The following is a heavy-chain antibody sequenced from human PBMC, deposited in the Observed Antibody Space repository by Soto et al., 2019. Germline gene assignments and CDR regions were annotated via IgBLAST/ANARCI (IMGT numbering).Heavy chain of an antibody. Sequence: QVQLVQSGAEVKKPGASVKVSCKASGYTFTSYAMHWVRQAPGQRLEWMGWINAGNGNTKYSQKFQGRVTITRDTSXSKXYMELSSLRSEDTAVYYCARDPGRAVRGVINWFDPWGQGTLVTVSS. J-gene: IGHJ5*02. CDR1: GYTFTSYA. CDR3: ARDPGRAVRGVINWFDP. CDR2: INAGNGNT. V-gene: IGHV1-3*01. D-gene: IGHD3-10*01.